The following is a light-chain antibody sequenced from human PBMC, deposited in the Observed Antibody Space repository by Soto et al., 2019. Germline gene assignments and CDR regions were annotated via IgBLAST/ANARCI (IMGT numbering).Light chain of an antibody. Sequence: EIVMTQSPATVSVSPGERATLSCRASHSVRSDLAWYQQKPGQSPRLLIFDASTRATGIPARFSGSGSGTEFTLTISNLQSEDFAVYYCHQYNKWPPITFGQGTRLEIK. CDR1: HSVRSD. J-gene: IGKJ5*01. CDR2: DAS. V-gene: IGKV3-15*01. CDR3: HQYNKWPPIT.